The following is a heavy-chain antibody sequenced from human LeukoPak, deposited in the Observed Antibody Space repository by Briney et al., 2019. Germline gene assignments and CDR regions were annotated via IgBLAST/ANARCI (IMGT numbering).Heavy chain of an antibody. V-gene: IGHV4-39*02. J-gene: IGHJ5*02. Sequence: PSETLSLTCTVSGGSISSSSYYWGWIRQPPGKGLEWIGSIYYSGSTYYNPSLKSRVTISVDTSKNQFSLKLSSVTAADTAVYYCARDKVEWLVPGWFDPWGQGTLVTVSS. D-gene: IGHD6-19*01. CDR1: GGSISSSSYY. CDR3: ARDKVEWLVPGWFDP. CDR2: IYYSGST.